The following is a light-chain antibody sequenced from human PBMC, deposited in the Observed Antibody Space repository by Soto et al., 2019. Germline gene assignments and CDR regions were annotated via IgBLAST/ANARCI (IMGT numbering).Light chain of an antibody. CDR1: SSDVGGYKY. J-gene: IGLJ1*01. V-gene: IGLV2-18*02. Sequence: QSALTQPPSASGSPGQSVTISCTGTSSDVGGYKYVSWYQQPPGTAPKLIIYEVNNRPSGVPDRFSGSKSGNTASLIISGLQAEDEADYYCNSFTTSNTYVFGTGTKLTVL. CDR3: NSFTTSNTYV. CDR2: EVN.